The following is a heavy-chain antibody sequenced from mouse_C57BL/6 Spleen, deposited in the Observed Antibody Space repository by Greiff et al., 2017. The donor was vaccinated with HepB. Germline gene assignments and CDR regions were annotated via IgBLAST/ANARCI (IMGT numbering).Heavy chain of an antibody. CDR3: ARREDYSNRGYFDV. CDR1: GYTFTSYW. Sequence: VKLQQPGAELVRPGSSVKLSCKASGYTFTSYWMDWVKQRPGQGLEWIGNIYPSDSETHYNQKFKDKATLTVDKSSSTAYMQLSSLTSEDSAVYYCARREDYSNRGYFDVWGTGTTVTVSS. D-gene: IGHD2-5*01. V-gene: IGHV1-61*01. J-gene: IGHJ1*03. CDR2: IYPSDSET.